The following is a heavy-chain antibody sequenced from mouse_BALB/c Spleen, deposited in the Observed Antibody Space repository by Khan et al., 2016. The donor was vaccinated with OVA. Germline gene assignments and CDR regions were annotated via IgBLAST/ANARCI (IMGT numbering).Heavy chain of an antibody. CDR3: VRGRAY. CDR2: INYSGTT. V-gene: IGHV3-2*02. Sequence: EVQLQESGPGLVKPSQSLSLTCTVTGYSITSDYAWNWIRQFPGNKLEWMGYINYSGTTSNKPSTKSRISITRDTSKNQFFLQLNSGTTEDTATYYCVRGRAYWGQGTLVTVSA. J-gene: IGHJ3*01. CDR1: GYSITSDYA.